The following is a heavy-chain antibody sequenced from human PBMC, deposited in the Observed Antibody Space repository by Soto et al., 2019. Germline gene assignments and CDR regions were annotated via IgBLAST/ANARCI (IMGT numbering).Heavy chain of an antibody. D-gene: IGHD2-21*02. Sequence: GASVTVSCKASGGTFSSYTISWVRQAPGQGLEWMGRIIPILGIANYAQKFQGRVTITRDTSASTAYMELSSLRSEDTAVYYCARSIVVVTALDYWGQGTLVTVSS. CDR1: GGTFSSYT. V-gene: IGHV1-69*02. CDR3: ARSIVVVTALDY. J-gene: IGHJ4*02. CDR2: IIPILGIA.